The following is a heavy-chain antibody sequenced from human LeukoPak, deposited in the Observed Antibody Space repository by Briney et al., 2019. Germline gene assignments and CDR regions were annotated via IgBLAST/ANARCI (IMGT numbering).Heavy chain of an antibody. CDR1: GYTFTGYY. J-gene: IGHJ4*02. CDR3: ARDRYTGYNDFDH. CDR2: INPNSGGT. Sequence: AASVKVSCKASGYTFTGYYMHWVRQAPGQGLEWMGWINPNSGGTNYAQKFQGRVTMTRDTSISTAYMELSRLRSDDTAVYYCARDRYTGYNDFDHWGQGTLVTVSS. D-gene: IGHD5-12*01. V-gene: IGHV1-2*02.